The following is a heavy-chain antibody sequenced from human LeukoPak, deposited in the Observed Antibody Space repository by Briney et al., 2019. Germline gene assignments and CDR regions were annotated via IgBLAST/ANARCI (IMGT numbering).Heavy chain of an antibody. CDR1: GGSVSSGSYY. CDR2: IYYSGST. CDR3: ARVLCSSTSCYDWFDP. V-gene: IGHV4-61*01. D-gene: IGHD2-2*01. Sequence: SETLSLTCTVSGGSVSSGSYYWSWIRQPPGKGLEWIGYIYYSGSTNYSPSLKSRVTISVDTSKNQFSLKLSSVTAADTAVYYCARVLCSSTSCYDWFDPWGQGTLVTVSS. J-gene: IGHJ5*02.